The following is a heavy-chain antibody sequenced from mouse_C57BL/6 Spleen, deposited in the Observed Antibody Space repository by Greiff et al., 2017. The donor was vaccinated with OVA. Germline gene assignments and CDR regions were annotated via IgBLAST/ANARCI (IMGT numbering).Heavy chain of an antibody. D-gene: IGHD2-5*01. Sequence: EVKLQESGPELVKPGASVKIPCKASGYTFTDYNMDWVKQSHGKSLEWIGDINPNNGGTIYNQKFKGKATLTVDKSSSTAYMELRSLTSEDTAVYYCARKGAYYSKGAWFAYWGQGTLVTVSA. J-gene: IGHJ3*01. V-gene: IGHV1-18*01. CDR3: ARKGAYYSKGAWFAY. CDR1: GYTFTDYN. CDR2: INPNNGGT.